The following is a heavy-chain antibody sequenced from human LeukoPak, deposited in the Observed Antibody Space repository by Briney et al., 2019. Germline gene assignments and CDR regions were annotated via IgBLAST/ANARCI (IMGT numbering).Heavy chain of an antibody. J-gene: IGHJ3*02. CDR2: IYHSGST. CDR3: ARDQGGDAFDI. Sequence: PSETLSLTCAVSGGSISSGGYSWSWIRQPPGKGLEWIGYIYHSGSTYYNPSLKSRVTISADRSKNQFSLKLSSVTAADTAVYYCARDQGGDAFDIWGQGTMVTVSS. CDR1: GGSISSGGYS. V-gene: IGHV4-30-2*01.